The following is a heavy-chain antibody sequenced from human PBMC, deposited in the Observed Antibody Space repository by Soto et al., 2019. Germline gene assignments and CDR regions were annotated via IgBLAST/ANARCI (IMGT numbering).Heavy chain of an antibody. CDR2: IKEDGRET. D-gene: IGHD3-3*01. CDR3: ARSQYCLEFWSGWDFDL. Sequence: VQLVESGGGLVRPGGSLRLSCAASGFTFTRHWMTWVRQAPGKGLEWVANIKEDGRETFYLDSVKGRFTISRDNTKNSRLQHMNSVRVEDTAVYYCARSQYCLEFWSGWDFDLWGQGMLVTVSS. CDR1: GFTFTRHW. J-gene: IGHJ4*02. V-gene: IGHV3-7*01.